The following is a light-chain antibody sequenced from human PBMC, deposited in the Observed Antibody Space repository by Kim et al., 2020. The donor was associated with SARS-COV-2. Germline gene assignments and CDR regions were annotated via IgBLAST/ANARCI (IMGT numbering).Light chain of an antibody. J-gene: IGKJ5*01. V-gene: IGKV3-11*01. CDR1: QGVRSY. CDR3: QQRSKWPVT. Sequence: LSRGDRATLPCRASQGVRSYLAWYQQKPGQAPRRLIYGASKWTNGIPSRFSGSGSGTDFTLTISSVEPEDFAVYYCQQRSKWPVTFGQGTRLEIK. CDR2: GAS.